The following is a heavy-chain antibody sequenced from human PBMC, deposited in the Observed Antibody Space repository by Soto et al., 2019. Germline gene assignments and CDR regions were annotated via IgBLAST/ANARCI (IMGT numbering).Heavy chain of an antibody. CDR1: GFTLSRYW. J-gene: IGHJ6*02. Sequence: RGYLRLSCAASGFTLSRYWMSWVRQAPGKGLEWVANIKLDGSEKYYVDSVKGRFTLSRDNAKNSLQLQMNSLRVEDTGLYYCAGDRYGLYVSAQGTSVTGSS. CDR3: AGDRYGLYV. V-gene: IGHV3-7*01. CDR2: IKLDGSEK.